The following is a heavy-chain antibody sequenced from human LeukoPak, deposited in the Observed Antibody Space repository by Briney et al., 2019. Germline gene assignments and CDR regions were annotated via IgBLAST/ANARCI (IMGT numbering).Heavy chain of an antibody. CDR2: ISNSGST. D-gene: IGHD3-10*01. V-gene: IGHV4-59*11. CDR1: DGPIRSHY. J-gene: IGHJ6*03. Sequence: SETLSLTCTVSDGPIRSHYWTWIRQSPIKGLEWIGDISNSGSTKYNPSLRSRVTISIDTSRSQFSLRLSSVTAADTAVYYCGRDALVGFLSYYYIDVWGKGITVTVSS. CDR3: GRDALVGFLSYYYIDV.